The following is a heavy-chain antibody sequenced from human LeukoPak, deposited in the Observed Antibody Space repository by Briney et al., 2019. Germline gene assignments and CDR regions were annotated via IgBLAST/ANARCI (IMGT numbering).Heavy chain of an antibody. CDR3: AKDRDYYGSGSSYFDY. J-gene: IGHJ4*02. CDR1: GFTFSSYW. V-gene: IGHV3-7*01. CDR2: IKQDGSEK. D-gene: IGHD3-10*01. Sequence: GGSLRLSCAASGFTFSSYWMSWVRQAPGKGLEWVANIKQDGSEKYYVDSVKGRFTISRDNAKNSLYLQMNSLRAEDTAVYYCAKDRDYYGSGSSYFDYWGQGTLVTVSS.